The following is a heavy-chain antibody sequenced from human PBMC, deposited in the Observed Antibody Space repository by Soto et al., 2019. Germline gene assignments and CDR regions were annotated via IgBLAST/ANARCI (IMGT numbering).Heavy chain of an antibody. Sequence: EVQVLESGGGLVQPGGSLRLSCTASGFTFNIYAMSWVRQAPGKGLEWVSDISGSGGSTYYADSVKGRFTISRDNSKNTLDAQMNSLRAWDTAVYYCAMRLFPDGLQVALGAFEIWGQGTMVTVSS. D-gene: IGHD5-12*01. CDR2: ISGSGGST. V-gene: IGHV3-23*01. J-gene: IGHJ3*02. CDR3: AMRLFPDGLQVALGAFEI. CDR1: GFTFNIYA.